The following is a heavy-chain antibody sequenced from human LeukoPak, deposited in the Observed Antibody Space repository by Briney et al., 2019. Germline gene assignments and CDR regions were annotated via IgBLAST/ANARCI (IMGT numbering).Heavy chain of an antibody. Sequence: SVKVSCKASGGTFSSYAISWVRQAPGQGLEWMGGIIPIFGTANYAQKFQGRVTIAADESTSTAYMELSSLRSEDTAVYYCVRTPPNWGADLWGQGTLVTVSS. J-gene: IGHJ5*02. CDR3: VRTPPNWGADL. CDR2: IIPIFGTA. CDR1: GGTFSSYA. V-gene: IGHV1-69*13. D-gene: IGHD7-27*01.